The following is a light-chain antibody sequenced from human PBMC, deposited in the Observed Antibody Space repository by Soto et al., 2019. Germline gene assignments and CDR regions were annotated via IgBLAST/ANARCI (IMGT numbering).Light chain of an antibody. CDR1: QSISSY. CDR2: AAS. J-gene: IGKJ3*01. Sequence: DIQMTQSPSSLSASVGDRVTITCRASQSISSYLNWYQQKPGKAPKLLIYAASSLQSGVPSRFSGSGSGTDFTLTISSLQPEDFATYYCQQSYSTHRITFGPGTKVDIK. V-gene: IGKV1-39*01. CDR3: QQSYSTHRIT.